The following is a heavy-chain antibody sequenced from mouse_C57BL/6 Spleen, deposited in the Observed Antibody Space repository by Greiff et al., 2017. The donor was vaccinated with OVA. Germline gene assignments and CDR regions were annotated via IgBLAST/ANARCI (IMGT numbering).Heavy chain of an antibody. V-gene: IGHV5-6*01. CDR3: ARHGGNYFDY. J-gene: IGHJ2*01. CDR2: ISSGGSYT. CDR1: GFTFSSYG. Sequence: EVTLVESGGDLVKPGGSLKLSCAASGFTFSSYGMSWVRQTPDKRLEWVATISSGGSYTYYPDSVKGRFTISRDNAKNTLYLQMSSLKSEDTAMYYCARHGGNYFDYWGQGTTLTVSS.